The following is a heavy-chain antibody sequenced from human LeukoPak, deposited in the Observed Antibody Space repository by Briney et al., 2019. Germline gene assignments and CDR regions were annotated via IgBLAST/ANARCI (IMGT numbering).Heavy chain of an antibody. V-gene: IGHV4-59*12. CDR1: GGCISSYY. Sequence: PSETLSLACTVSGGCISSYYWSWVRQPPGKGLEWIGNIYHSGSTNNNPSLKSRVTISVDTSKNQFSLKLSSVAAADTAVYYCARDRGTTGYNYFDYWGRGALVTVSS. J-gene: IGHJ4*02. D-gene: IGHD5-24*01. CDR3: ARDRGTTGYNYFDY. CDR2: IYHSGST.